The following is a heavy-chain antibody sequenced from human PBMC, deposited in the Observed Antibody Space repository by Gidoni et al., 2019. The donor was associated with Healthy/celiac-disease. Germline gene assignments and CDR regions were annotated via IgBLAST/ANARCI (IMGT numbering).Heavy chain of an antibody. CDR2: LVVGSGNT. CDR3: AADQGSWSSGWSYYYYYYIDV. J-gene: IGHJ6*03. V-gene: IGHV1-58*01. Sequence: QMQLVQSGPEVKKPGNSVQVSCKASGFTFPSSAVQWVRQARGQRLEWIGWLVVGSGNTNYAQKFQERVTITRDMSTSTAYMELSSLRSEDTAVYYCAADQGSWSSGWSYYYYYYIDVWGKGTTVTVSS. D-gene: IGHD6-19*01. CDR1: GFTFPSSA.